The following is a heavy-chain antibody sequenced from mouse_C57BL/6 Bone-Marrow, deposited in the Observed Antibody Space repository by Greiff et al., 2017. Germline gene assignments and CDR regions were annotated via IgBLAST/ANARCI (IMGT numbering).Heavy chain of an antibody. CDR2: IDPSDSET. J-gene: IGHJ3*01. V-gene: IGHV1-52*01. CDR3: ARGDSTVVAKGFAY. CDR1: GYTFTSYW. D-gene: IGHD1-1*01. Sequence: VQLQQSGAELVRPGSSVKLSCKASGYTFTSYWMHWVKQRPIQGLEWIGNIDPSDSETHYNQKFKDKATLTVDKSSSTAYMQLSRLTSEDSAVYYCARGDSTVVAKGFAYWGQGTLVTVSA.